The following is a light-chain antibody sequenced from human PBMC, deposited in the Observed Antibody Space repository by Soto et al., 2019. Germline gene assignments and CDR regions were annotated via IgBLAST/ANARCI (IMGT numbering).Light chain of an antibody. CDR1: QSVLFGSNNKNC. J-gene: IGKJ1*01. CDR3: QQYYTSPRWT. CDR2: WAS. V-gene: IGKV4-1*01. Sequence: DIVMTHSPDSLAVSVGXMAXINCKSSQSVLFGSNNKNCLAWYQQKPGQPPKLLIYWASTRESGVPDRFSGSGSGTDFTLTISSLQAADVAVYYCQQYYTSPRWTFGQGTKVDNK.